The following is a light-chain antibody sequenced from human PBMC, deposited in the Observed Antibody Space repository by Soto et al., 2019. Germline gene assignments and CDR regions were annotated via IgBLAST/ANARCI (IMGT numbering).Light chain of an antibody. J-gene: IGKJ5*01. V-gene: IGKV1-12*01. CDR3: QQASRLPT. CDR2: GAT. Sequence: DIPMTQSPSYVSAFVGDTVTITCRASQDLGTWLAWYQQKPGKAPKILIYGATTLQNGVPSRFSGSGSGTDFTLTITSLQPVDIGTYYCQQASRLPTFGQGTRLQ. CDR1: QDLGTW.